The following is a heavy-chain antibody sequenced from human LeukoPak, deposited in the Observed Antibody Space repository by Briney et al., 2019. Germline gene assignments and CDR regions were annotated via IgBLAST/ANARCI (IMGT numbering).Heavy chain of an antibody. CDR2: ISGSGGST. J-gene: IGHJ4*02. CDR1: GFTISSYA. Sequence: GGSLRLSCAASGFTISSYAMSCVRLAPGKGLEWVSGISGSGGSTHYADPVKGRFTISRDNSKNTLYLQMNSLRGEDTAEYYCAKDLPSNMAVASYYFDYWGQGTLVTVSS. V-gene: IGHV3-23*01. CDR3: AKDLPSNMAVASYYFDY. D-gene: IGHD6-19*01.